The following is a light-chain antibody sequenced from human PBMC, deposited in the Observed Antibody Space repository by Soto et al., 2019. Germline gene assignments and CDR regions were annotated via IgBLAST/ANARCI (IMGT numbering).Light chain of an antibody. Sequence: EMVLTQFPGTLSLSPGERATLFCRASQSVSSNYLAWYQQKPGQAPRLLIYGAASRAAGIPDRFSGSGSGTDFILTISRLEPEDFVVYYCQQYFSSPWTFGQGTKVEIK. CDR2: GAA. CDR3: QQYFSSPWT. J-gene: IGKJ1*01. V-gene: IGKV3-20*01. CDR1: QSVSSNY.